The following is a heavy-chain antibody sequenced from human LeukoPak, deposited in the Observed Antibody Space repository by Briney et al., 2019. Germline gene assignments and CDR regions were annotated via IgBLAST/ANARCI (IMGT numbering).Heavy chain of an antibody. D-gene: IGHD3-3*01. V-gene: IGHV4-61*01. CDR3: ARVRHYDFWSGYYKYYFDY. Sequence: PSETLSLTCTVSGGSVSSGSYYWSWIRQPPGKGLEWIGYIYYSGGTNYNPSLKSRVTISVDTSKNQFSLKLSSVTAADTAVYYCARVRHYDFWSGYYKYYFDYWGQGTLVTVSS. CDR1: GGSVSSGSYY. CDR2: IYYSGGT. J-gene: IGHJ4*02.